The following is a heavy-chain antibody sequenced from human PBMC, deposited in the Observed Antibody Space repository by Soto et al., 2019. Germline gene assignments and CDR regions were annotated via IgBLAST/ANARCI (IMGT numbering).Heavy chain of an antibody. CDR2: ISAYNGNT. J-gene: IGHJ4*02. Sequence: ASVKVSCKVSGYTLTELSMHWVRQAPGKGLEWMGWISAYNGNTNYAQKLQGRVTMTTDTSTSTAYMELRSLRSDDTAVYYCAREVGAITTTNFDYWGQGTLVTVSS. V-gene: IGHV1-18*01. D-gene: IGHD1-26*01. CDR1: GYTLTELS. CDR3: AREVGAITTTNFDY.